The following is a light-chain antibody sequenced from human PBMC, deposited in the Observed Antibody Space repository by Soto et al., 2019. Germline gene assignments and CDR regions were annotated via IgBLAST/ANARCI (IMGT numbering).Light chain of an antibody. CDR3: HQFGRAPLAFT. CDR2: GAS. J-gene: IGKJ2*01. CDR1: QSVSTRY. V-gene: IGKV3-20*01. Sequence: ESMLTQSPGTLSLSPGERATLSCRASQSVSTRYLAWYQQKPGQAPRLLIYGASIMAAGIPDRFSGSGSGTDFTLTISRLEPEDFAGYYCHQFGRAPLAFTFGQGTKLEI.